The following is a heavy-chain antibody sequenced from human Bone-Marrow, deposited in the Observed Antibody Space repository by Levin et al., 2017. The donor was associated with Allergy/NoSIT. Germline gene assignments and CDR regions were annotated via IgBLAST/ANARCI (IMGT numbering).Heavy chain of an antibody. CDR3: ARYQSVEMATIHLGELLPYWDYYYGMDG. CDR2: IYPGDSDT. CDR1: GYSFTSYW. J-gene: IGHJ6*02. V-gene: IGHV5-51*01. D-gene: IGHD5-24*01. Sequence: GESLKISCKGSGYSFTSYWIGWVRQMPGKGLEWMGIIYPGDSDTSYSQSFQGQVTISADKSISTAYLQWSSLKASDTAMYYCARYQSVEMATIHLGELLPYWDYYYGMDGWGQGTTVTVSS.